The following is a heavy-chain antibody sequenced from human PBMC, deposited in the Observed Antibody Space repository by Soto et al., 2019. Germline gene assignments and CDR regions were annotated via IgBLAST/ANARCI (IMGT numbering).Heavy chain of an antibody. D-gene: IGHD6-19*01. J-gene: IGHJ4*02. V-gene: IGHV1-18*04. CDR2: ISAYNGDT. CDR3: ARDPSNTSGWHTTFDY. CDR1: GFTFNIYG. Sequence: GXSVKDSCKASGFTFNIYGFTWVRQAPVQGLEWLGWISAYNGDTHYAQKFQGRITMTTDTSTSTVYMELRGLRSDDTALYYCARDPSNTSGWHTTFDYWAQGTLVIVSS.